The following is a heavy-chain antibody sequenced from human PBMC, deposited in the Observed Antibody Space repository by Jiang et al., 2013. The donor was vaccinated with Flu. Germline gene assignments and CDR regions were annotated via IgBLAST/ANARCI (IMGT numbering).Heavy chain of an antibody. J-gene: IGHJ4*02. CDR3: ARLLGGSLDY. CDR1: GYNFTGYW. V-gene: IGHV5-10-1*01. D-gene: IGHD1-26*01. CDR2: FDPTDSYS. Sequence: SLRISCKASGYNFTGYWIAWVRQMPGRGLEWMGRFDPTDSYSNYSPSFQGHVTISVDKSITTAYLQWGSLRASDTAMYYCARLLGGSLDYWGQGSLVTVSS.